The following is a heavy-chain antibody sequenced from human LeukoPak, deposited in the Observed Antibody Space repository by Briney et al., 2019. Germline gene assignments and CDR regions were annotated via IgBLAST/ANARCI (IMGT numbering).Heavy chain of an antibody. V-gene: IGHV3-15*01. CDR2: IKSKTDGGTT. Sequence: GGSLRLSCAASGFTFSNAWMSWVRQAPGKGLEWVGRIKSKTDGGTTDYAAPVKGRFTISRDDSKNTLYLQMNSLKTEDTAVYYCTTDFLDNVDTAMADAFDIWGQGTMVTVSS. CDR3: TTDFLDNVDTAMADAFDI. D-gene: IGHD5-18*01. J-gene: IGHJ3*02. CDR1: GFTFSNAW.